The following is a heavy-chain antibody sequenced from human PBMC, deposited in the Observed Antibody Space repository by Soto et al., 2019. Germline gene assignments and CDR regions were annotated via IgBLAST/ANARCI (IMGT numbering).Heavy chain of an antibody. V-gene: IGHV4-30-4*01. D-gene: IGHD1-20*01. Sequence: QVQLQESGPGLVKPSQTLSLTCTVSGGSISSGYDFWTWIRQPPGKGLEWIGYIYYSGSTYYNPSLKNRLTMSVDTSKNQFSLKLSSATAADTGVYYCARDRAKWKDYYYYGMDVWGQGTTVTVSS. CDR1: GGSISSGYDF. CDR2: IYYSGST. J-gene: IGHJ6*02. CDR3: ARDRAKWKDYYYYGMDV.